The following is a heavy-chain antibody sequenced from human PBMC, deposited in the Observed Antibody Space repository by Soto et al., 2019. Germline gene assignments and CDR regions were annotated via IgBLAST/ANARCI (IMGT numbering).Heavy chain of an antibody. J-gene: IGHJ4*02. CDR2: MNAGVGNT. Sequence: HVELVQSGADVKKPGASVTISCKASGYTFTDYALHWVRQAPGQRLEWMGWMNAGVGNTLYSQKFQGRITITRDTSASTAYMELNSLKSENTAIYYCARDTGYTFGSLNYWGPGTLVTVSS. CDR1: GYTFTDYA. V-gene: IGHV1-3*01. D-gene: IGHD5-18*01. CDR3: ARDTGYTFGSLNY.